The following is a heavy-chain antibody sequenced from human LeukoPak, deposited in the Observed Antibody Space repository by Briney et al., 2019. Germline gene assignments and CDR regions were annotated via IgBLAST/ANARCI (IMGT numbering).Heavy chain of an antibody. CDR2: ISWNSGSI. D-gene: IGHD5-18*01. V-gene: IGHV3-9*01. CDR3: AKVDGYSYGYFDY. J-gene: IGHJ4*02. CDR1: GFIFNNYA. Sequence: GRSLRLSCAGSGFIFNNYAMHWVRQAPGKGLEWVSGISWNSGSIGYAVSVKGRFTISRDNAKNSLYLQMNSLRAEDTALYYCAKVDGYSYGYFDYWGQGTLVTVSS.